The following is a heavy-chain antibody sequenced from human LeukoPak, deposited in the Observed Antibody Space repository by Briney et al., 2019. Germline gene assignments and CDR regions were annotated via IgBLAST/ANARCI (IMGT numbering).Heavy chain of an antibody. D-gene: IGHD3-3*01. V-gene: IGHV3-7*01. Sequence: PGGSLRLSCAASGFTFSSYWMSWVRQAPGKGLEWVANINQDGSEKYYVDSVKGRFTISRDNTKNSLYLQMNSLRAEDTAVYYCARDREGIFGVAEIDYWGQGTLVTVSS. CDR1: GFTFSSYW. CDR2: INQDGSEK. J-gene: IGHJ4*02. CDR3: ARDREGIFGVAEIDY.